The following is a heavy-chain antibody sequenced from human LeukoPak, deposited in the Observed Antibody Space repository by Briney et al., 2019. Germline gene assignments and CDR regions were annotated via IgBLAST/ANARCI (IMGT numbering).Heavy chain of an antibody. CDR2: IRYTGST. D-gene: IGHD5-18*01. CDR1: GGSISSYY. CDR3: ARHPGYSYGYVDY. V-gene: IGHV4-59*08. Sequence: PSETLSLTCTVSGGSISSYYWSWIRQSPGKGLECIGYIRYTGSTNYNPSLKSRVTISVDTSKNQFSLKLSSVTAADAAVYYCARHPGYSYGYVDYWGQGTLVTVSS. J-gene: IGHJ4*02.